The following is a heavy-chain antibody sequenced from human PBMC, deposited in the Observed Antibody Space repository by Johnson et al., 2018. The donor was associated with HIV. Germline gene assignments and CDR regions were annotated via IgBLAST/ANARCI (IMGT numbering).Heavy chain of an antibody. V-gene: IGHV3-30*03. CDR2: ISYDESNK. CDR1: GFTFSSYG. Sequence: QVQLVESGGGVVQPGRSLRLSCAASGFTFSSYGMHWVRQAPGKGLEWVAVISYDESNKYYADSVKGRFTISRDNSKNTLFLHMNSLRADDTALYYCARELGIQSFDLWGQGTMVTVSS. J-gene: IGHJ3*01. D-gene: IGHD7-27*01. CDR3: ARELGIQSFDL.